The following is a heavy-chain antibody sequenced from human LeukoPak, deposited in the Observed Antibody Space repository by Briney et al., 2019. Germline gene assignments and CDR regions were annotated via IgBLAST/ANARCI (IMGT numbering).Heavy chain of an antibody. CDR3: ASRGYSSSWKYFQH. Sequence: GGSLRLSCAASGFTFSSYAMSWVRQAPGKGLEWVSAISGSGGSTYYADSVKGRFTISRDNSKNTLYLQMNSLRAEDTAVYYCASRGYSSSWKYFQHWGQGTLVTVSP. CDR1: GFTFSSYA. J-gene: IGHJ1*01. V-gene: IGHV3-23*01. D-gene: IGHD6-13*01. CDR2: ISGSGGST.